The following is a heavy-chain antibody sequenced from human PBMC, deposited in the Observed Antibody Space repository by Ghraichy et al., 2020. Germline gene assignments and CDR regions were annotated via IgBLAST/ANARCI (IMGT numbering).Heavy chain of an antibody. Sequence: GGSLRLSCAASRFNFSIYSMHWVRQAPGKGLEWVAAIFYDGSNKYYADSVKGRFTISRDNPKNTLYLQMNSLRVEDTAVYYCARDPWQQLVSHDYWGQGTLVTVSS. V-gene: IGHV3-30*03. CDR1: RFNFSIYS. CDR3: ARDPWQQLVSHDY. D-gene: IGHD6-13*01. CDR2: IFYDGSNK. J-gene: IGHJ4*02.